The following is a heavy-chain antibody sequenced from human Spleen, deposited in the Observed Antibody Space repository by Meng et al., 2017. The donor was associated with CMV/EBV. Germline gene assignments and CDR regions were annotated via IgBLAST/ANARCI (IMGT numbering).Heavy chain of an antibody. D-gene: IGHD4-17*01. V-gene: IGHV1-69*12. Sequence: QVQLVQSGAGVNKPGSSVKVSCKASGGTLSSYAISWVRQAPGQGLEWMGGIIPIFGTANYAQKFQGRVTITADESTSTAYMELSSLRSEDTAVYYCAREGAHDYGDFDYWGQGTLVTVSS. CDR1: GGTLSSYA. CDR3: AREGAHDYGDFDY. J-gene: IGHJ4*02. CDR2: IIPIFGTA.